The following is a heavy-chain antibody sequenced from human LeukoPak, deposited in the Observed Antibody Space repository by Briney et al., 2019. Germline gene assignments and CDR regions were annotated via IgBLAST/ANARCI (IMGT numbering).Heavy chain of an antibody. D-gene: IGHD3-9*01. Sequence: GGSLRLSCAASGFTFSSYAMSWVRQAPGKGLEWVSSISSSSSYIYYADSVKGRFTISRDNAKNSLYLQMNSLRAEDTAVYYCARDVVGRYFDWLPKPTYYYYMDVWGKGTTVTVSS. CDR3: ARDVVGRYFDWLPKPTYYYYMDV. J-gene: IGHJ6*03. V-gene: IGHV3-21*01. CDR1: GFTFSSYA. CDR2: ISSSSSYI.